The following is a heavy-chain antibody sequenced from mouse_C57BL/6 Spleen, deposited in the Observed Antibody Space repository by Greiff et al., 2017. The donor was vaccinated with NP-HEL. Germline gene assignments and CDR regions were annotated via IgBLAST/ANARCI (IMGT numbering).Heavy chain of an antibody. Sequence: AQLGELGAELGKLGAPVKISCKALGKPLSSYGMNGVSRRRGQRRECVGQTYPGDGDTNNNSKFKSTATLTADQSSRPAYMHLSSLTSEHSAVYLCARGRNQLYYFDYWGQDTPLTDSS. CDR1: GKPLSSYG. D-gene: IGHD4-1*02. CDR3: ARGRNQLYYFDY. CDR2: TYPGDGDT. V-gene: IGHV1-80*01. J-gene: IGHJ2*01.